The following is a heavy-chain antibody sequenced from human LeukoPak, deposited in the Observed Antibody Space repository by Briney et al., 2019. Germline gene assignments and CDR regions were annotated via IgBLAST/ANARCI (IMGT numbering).Heavy chain of an antibody. CDR2: FDTQEGET. V-gene: IGHV1-24*01. J-gene: IGHJ1*01. CDR1: GHTPTELS. D-gene: IGHD3-10*01. Sequence: GASVKVSCKISGHTPTELSIHWVRQAPGKGLEWMGGFDTQEGETIFAQNFQGRVTMTEDTSSDTAYMELSSLTSEDTAVYYCATPPVWFGEFMSGNSILGYFQDWGQGTLVTVSS. CDR3: ATPPVWFGEFMSGNSILGYFQD.